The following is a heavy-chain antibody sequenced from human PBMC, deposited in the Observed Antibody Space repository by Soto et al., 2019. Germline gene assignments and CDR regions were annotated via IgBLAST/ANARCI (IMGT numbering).Heavy chain of an antibody. D-gene: IGHD3-10*01. V-gene: IGHV1-18*01. CDR2: ISAYNGNT. J-gene: IGHJ4*02. CDR3: ARVERYYGSGSYYRSGPPSFDY. Sequence: ASVKVSCKASGYTFTSYGISWVRQAPGQGLEWMGWISAYNGNTNYAQKLQGRVTMTTDTSTSTAYMELRSLGSDDTAVYYCARVERYYGSGSYYRSGPPSFDYWGQGTLVTVSS. CDR1: GYTFTSYG.